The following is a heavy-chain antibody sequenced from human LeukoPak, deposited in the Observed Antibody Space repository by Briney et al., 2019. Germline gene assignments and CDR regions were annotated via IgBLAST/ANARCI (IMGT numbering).Heavy chain of an antibody. CDR1: GYSFTSYA. J-gene: IGHJ4*02. V-gene: IGHV1-3*03. CDR3: ARDSSYGNFNY. CDR2: INAGNGNT. D-gene: IGHD5-18*01. Sequence: ASVKVSCKAAGYSFTSYAMHWVRQAPGQRLEWMGWINAGNGNTKYSQEFQGRGTITRDTSASTAYLELSSLRSEDMAVYSCARDSSYGNFNYWGQGPLVTVSS.